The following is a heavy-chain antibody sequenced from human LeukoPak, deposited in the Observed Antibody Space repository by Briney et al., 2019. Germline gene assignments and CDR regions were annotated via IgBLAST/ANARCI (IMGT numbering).Heavy chain of an antibody. V-gene: IGHV1-69*13. J-gene: IGHJ4*02. CDR3: VFGGYSGYDFTPLDY. CDR1: GYTFTSYA. D-gene: IGHD5-12*01. CDR2: IIPIFGTA. Sequence: GASVKVSCKASGYTFTSYAISWVRQAPGQGLEWMGGIIPIFGTANYAQKFQGRVTITADESTSIAYMELSSLRSEDTAVYYCVFGGYSGYDFTPLDYWGQGTLVTVSS.